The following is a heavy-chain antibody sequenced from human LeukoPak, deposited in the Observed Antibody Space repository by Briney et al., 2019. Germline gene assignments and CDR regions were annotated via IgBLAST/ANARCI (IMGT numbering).Heavy chain of an antibody. CDR1: GCTFTSYG. CDR2: ISVYNGNT. Sequence: ASVNISCTASGCTFTSYGISWGRQSPGQVLEWMGWISVYNGNTNYALKLQGRVTMATDTTSSTAYMELRSLRYDNTAVYYCERAPHSAKYNWNYGEFDYWGQGTLVTVSS. J-gene: IGHJ4*02. D-gene: IGHD1-7*01. V-gene: IGHV1-18*01. CDR3: ERAPHSAKYNWNYGEFDY.